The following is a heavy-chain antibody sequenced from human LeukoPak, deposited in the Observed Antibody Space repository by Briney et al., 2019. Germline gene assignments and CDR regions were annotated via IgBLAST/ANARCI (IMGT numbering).Heavy chain of an antibody. CDR1: GFTFSSYG. J-gene: IGHJ4*02. Sequence: PGRSLRLSCAASGFTFSSYGMHWVRQAPGKGLEWVAVISYDGSNKYYADSVKGRFTISRDNAKNSLYLQMNSLRAEDTAVYYCARAYDILTGSDLYFDYWGQGTLVTVSS. V-gene: IGHV3-30*03. CDR2: ISYDGSNK. CDR3: ARAYDILTGSDLYFDY. D-gene: IGHD3-9*01.